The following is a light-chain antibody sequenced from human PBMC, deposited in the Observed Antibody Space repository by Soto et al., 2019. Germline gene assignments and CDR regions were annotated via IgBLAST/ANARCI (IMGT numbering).Light chain of an antibody. J-gene: IGLJ2*01. CDR3: SSYAGFNVV. Sequence: QSVLTQPPSASGSPGQSVTISCTGTSSDVGYYNYVSWYQQHPGKAPKLMIYEVTKRPSGVPDRFSGSKSGNTASLTVSGLQAEDEANYYCSSYAGFNVVFGGGTQLTVL. CDR2: EVT. CDR1: SSDVGYYNY. V-gene: IGLV2-8*01.